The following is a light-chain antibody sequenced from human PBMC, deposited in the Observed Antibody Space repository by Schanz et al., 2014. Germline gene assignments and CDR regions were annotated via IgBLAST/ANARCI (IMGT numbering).Light chain of an antibody. CDR3: QSSHNPLTDYV. V-gene: IGLV2-14*01. J-gene: IGLJ1*01. CDR1: SSDVGGYNY. Sequence: QSALTQPASVSGSPGQSITISCTGTSSDVGGYNYVSWYQQHPGKAPKLMIYDVSNRPSGVPDRFSGSKSATSASLAITGLQAEDEADYYCQSSHNPLTDYVFGTGTKLTVL. CDR2: DVS.